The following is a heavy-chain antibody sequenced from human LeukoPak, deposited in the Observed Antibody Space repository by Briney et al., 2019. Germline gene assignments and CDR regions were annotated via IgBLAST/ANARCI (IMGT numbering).Heavy chain of an antibody. Sequence: GGSLRLSCAASGFTFSSYAMSWVRQAPGKGLEWGSGISGSGGRTYYADSVKGRFTISRDNSKNTLYLQRNSLRRAEDTAVYYCAKGRYYYDSNGYSRRWFDPWGQGILVTVSS. J-gene: IGHJ5*02. CDR2: ISGSGGRT. CDR1: GFTFSSYA. V-gene: IGHV3-23*01. CDR3: AKGRYYYDSNGYSRRWFDP. D-gene: IGHD3-22*01.